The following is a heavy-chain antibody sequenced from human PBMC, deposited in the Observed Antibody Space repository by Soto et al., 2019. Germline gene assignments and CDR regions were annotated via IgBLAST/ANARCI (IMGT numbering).Heavy chain of an antibody. D-gene: IGHD3-22*01. CDR3: ARNGGYYDSSGYYYY. Sequence: QVQLQEAGPGLVKPSGTLSLTCAVSGGSISSSNWWSWVRQPPGKGLEWIGEIYQRGSTNYNPSLKRRVTISVAKSKNQFSLKLSSVTAADTAVYYCARNGGYYDSSGYYYYWGQGTLVTVS. V-gene: IGHV4-4*02. CDR1: GGSISSSNW. J-gene: IGHJ4*02. CDR2: IYQRGST.